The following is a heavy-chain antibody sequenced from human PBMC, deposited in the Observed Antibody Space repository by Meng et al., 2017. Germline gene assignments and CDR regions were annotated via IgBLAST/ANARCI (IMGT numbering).Heavy chain of an antibody. CDR2: ISYDGSNK. Sequence: GESLKISCAASGFTFSSYAMHWVRQAPGKGLEWVAVISYDGSNKYYADSVKGRFTISRDNSKNTLYLQMNSLRAEDTAVYYCARDGGSGEEYSSSSPLYWGQGTLVTVSS. CDR1: GFTFSSYA. J-gene: IGHJ4*02. CDR3: ARDGGSGEEYSSSSPLY. D-gene: IGHD6-6*01. V-gene: IGHV3-30*01.